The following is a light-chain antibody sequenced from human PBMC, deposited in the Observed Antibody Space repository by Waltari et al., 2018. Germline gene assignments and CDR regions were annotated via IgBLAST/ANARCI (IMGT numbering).Light chain of an antibody. J-gene: IGKJ1*01. CDR3: QQYNSYSRT. Sequence: DSQMHQSPSTLSASVGNRVTIHCRASQSISSWLAWYQQKPGKAPKLLIYKASSLESGVPERFSGSGSGTEFTLTISILQPDDFATYYCQQYNSYSRTFGQGTKVEIK. CDR1: QSISSW. V-gene: IGKV1-5*03. CDR2: KAS.